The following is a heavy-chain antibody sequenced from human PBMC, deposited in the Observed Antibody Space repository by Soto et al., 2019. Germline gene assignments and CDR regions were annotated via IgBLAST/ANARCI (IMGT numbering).Heavy chain of an antibody. Sequence: GGSLRLSCAASGFTFSSYGMHWVRQAPGKGLEWVAVIWYDGSNKYYADSVKGRFTISRDNSKNTLYLQMNSLRAEDTAVYYCARDSKVRYSYHVSPPGYWGQGTLVTVSS. V-gene: IGHV3-33*01. CDR2: IWYDGSNK. J-gene: IGHJ4*02. D-gene: IGHD5-18*01. CDR1: GFTFSSYG. CDR3: ARDSKVRYSYHVSPPGY.